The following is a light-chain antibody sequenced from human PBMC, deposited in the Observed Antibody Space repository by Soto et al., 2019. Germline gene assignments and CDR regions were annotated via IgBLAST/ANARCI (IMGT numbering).Light chain of an antibody. CDR3: QQSHSIPYT. CDR1: QTISSY. Sequence: DIQMTQSPSSLSASVGDRVTITCRASQTISSYLNWYQQKPGKAPKLLFYAAYILQNGVPSRFSGSGSGTEFTLTISSLQPEDFASYYCQQSHSIPYTFGQGTKLVIK. V-gene: IGKV1-39*01. CDR2: AAY. J-gene: IGKJ2*01.